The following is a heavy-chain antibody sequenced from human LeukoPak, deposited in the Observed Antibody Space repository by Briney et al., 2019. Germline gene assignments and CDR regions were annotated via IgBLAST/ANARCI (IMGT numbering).Heavy chain of an antibody. CDR2: ISAYNGNT. CDR1: GYTFTSYG. Sequence: ASVKVSCKASGYTFTSYGISWVRQAPGQGLEWMGWISAYNGNTNYAQKLQGRVTMTTDTSTSTAYMELRSLRSDDTAVYYCARGKQWLVDANWFDPWGQGTLVTVSS. V-gene: IGHV1-18*01. CDR3: ARGKQWLVDANWFDP. D-gene: IGHD6-19*01. J-gene: IGHJ5*02.